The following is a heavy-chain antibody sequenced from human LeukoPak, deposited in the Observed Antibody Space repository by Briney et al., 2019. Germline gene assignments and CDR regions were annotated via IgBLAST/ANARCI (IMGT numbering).Heavy chain of an antibody. CDR1: GYPFTGYY. CDR3: ARGRPEYSSSSHYYYGMDV. Sequence: ASVKVSCKASGYPFTGYYMHWVRQAPGQGLEWMGWINPNSGGTNYAQKFQGWVTMTRDTSISTAYMELSRLRSDDTAVYYCARGRPEYSSSSHYYYGMDVWGQGTTVTVSS. J-gene: IGHJ6*02. CDR2: INPNSGGT. D-gene: IGHD6-6*01. V-gene: IGHV1-2*04.